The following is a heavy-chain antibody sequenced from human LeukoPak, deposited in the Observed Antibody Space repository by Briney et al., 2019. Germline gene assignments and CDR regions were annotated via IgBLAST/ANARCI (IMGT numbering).Heavy chain of an antibody. CDR2: ISSSGSST. J-gene: IGHJ4*02. V-gene: IGHV3-23*01. D-gene: IGHD2/OR15-2a*01. Sequence: PGGSLTLSCAASGFTFSSYAMSWVRQAPGKGLEWVSGISSSGSSTYYEDSVKGRFTISRDNSKNTLYLQMNSLRAEDTAVYYCAKKLQFYASTDYFDYWGQGTLVTVSS. CDR1: GFTFSSYA. CDR3: AKKLQFYASTDYFDY.